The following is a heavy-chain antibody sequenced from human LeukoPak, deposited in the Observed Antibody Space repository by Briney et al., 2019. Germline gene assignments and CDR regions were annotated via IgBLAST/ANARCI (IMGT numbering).Heavy chain of an antibody. CDR1: GYSFTAHY. Sequence: ASVKVSCKASGYSFTAHYIHWVRQAPGQGLEWMGSINPNTGGTNYAEKFQGRVTMTSDTSTTTAYMGLSSLSSGDTAVYFCSRSSAAAGAVGYWGQGTLVTVSS. V-gene: IGHV1-2*02. D-gene: IGHD6-13*01. J-gene: IGHJ4*02. CDR3: SRSSAAAGAVGY. CDR2: INPNTGGT.